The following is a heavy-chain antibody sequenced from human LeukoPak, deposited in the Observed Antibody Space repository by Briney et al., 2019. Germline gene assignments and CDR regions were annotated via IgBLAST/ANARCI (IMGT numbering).Heavy chain of an antibody. CDR3: VRDISGEKSFDY. CDR2: ISHDGSNR. Sequence: SGRSLRLSCAASGFDFSSYVMHWVRQAPGKGLEWVAVISHDGSNRYYADSVKGRFTISRDNSVTTLDLQMNSLGGEDTAMYYCVRDISGEKSFDYWGQGTLVTVSS. J-gene: IGHJ4*02. D-gene: IGHD3-10*01. V-gene: IGHV3-30*04. CDR1: GFDFSSYV.